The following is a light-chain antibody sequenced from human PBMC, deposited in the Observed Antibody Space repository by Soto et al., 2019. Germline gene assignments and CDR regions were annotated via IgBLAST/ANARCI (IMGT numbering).Light chain of an antibody. V-gene: IGKV1D-16*01. CDR2: ATS. CDR3: QQYDNQPFS. Sequence: QMTQSPSSLSASVGDRVTITCRASQRVSTWLAWYHQRPQKGPRSLIYATSRLQNGLPPRFRGSGSGTEFTLTISSLEPEDFGTYYCQQYDNQPFSFGPGTKVDV. J-gene: IGKJ3*01. CDR1: QRVSTW.